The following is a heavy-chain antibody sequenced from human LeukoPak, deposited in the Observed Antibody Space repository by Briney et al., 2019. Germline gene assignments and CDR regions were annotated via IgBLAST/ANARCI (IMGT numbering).Heavy chain of an antibody. CDR1: GYSISSSYY. CDR2: IYYSGST. CDR3: AGYSSSWYDY. Sequence: SETLSLTCAVSGYSISSSYYWGWIRQPPGKGLEWIGSIYYSGSTYYNPSLKSRVTISVDTSKNQFSLKLSSVTAADTAVYYCAGYSSSWYDYWGQGTLVTVSS. V-gene: IGHV4-38-2*01. J-gene: IGHJ4*02. D-gene: IGHD6-13*01.